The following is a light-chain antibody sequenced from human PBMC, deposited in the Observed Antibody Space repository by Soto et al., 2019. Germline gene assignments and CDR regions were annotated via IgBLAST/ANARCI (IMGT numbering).Light chain of an antibody. CDR2: DAS. J-gene: IGKJ1*01. CDR3: QQYNSYRWT. Sequence: DIQMTQSPSTLSASVGDRVTITCRASQSISSWLAWYHQKPGKAPKLLIYDASSLESGVPSRFSGSGSGTEFTLTISSLQPDDFATYYCQQYNSYRWTFGQGTKVEIK. CDR1: QSISSW. V-gene: IGKV1-5*01.